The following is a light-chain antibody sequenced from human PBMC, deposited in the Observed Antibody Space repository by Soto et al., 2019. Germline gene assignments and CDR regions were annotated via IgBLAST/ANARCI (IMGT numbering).Light chain of an antibody. CDR1: SSDVGGYNY. J-gene: IGLJ2*01. Sequence: SALTQPASVSASPGQSITISCTGTSSDVGGYNYVSWYQQHPGKAPKLIIYEVNNRPSGVSNRFSGSKSGNTASLTISGLQAEDEADYYCSSYTRSSNLVVFGGGTQLTVL. CDR3: SSYTRSSNLVV. V-gene: IGLV2-14*01. CDR2: EVN.